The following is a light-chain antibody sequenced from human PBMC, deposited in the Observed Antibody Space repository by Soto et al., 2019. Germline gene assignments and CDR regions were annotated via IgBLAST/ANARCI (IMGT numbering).Light chain of an antibody. CDR2: AAS. V-gene: IGKV1-39*01. J-gene: IGKJ1*01. CDR1: QSINSY. CDR3: QQSYNVPRT. Sequence: DIQMTQSPFSLSASEGDRVTITCRASQSINSYLNWYQQKPGKAPRLLIYAASSLQSGVPSRFSGSGSGTDFNLTISSLQREDFATYYCQQSYNVPRTFGQGTKVEIK.